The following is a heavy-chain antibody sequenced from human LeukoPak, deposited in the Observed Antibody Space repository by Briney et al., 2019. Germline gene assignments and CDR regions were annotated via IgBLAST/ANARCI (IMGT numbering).Heavy chain of an antibody. CDR2: ISGST. J-gene: IGHJ4*02. V-gene: IGHV3-23*01. D-gene: IGHD6-6*01. CDR3: AKSSLRYFDY. Sequence: GGSLRLSCAASGFTFSSYAMSWVRQAPGKGLEWFSAISGSTYYSDSVKGRFTISRDNSKNTLYLQMNSLRAEDTAVYYCAKSSLRYFDYWGQGTLVTVSS. CDR1: GFTFSSYA.